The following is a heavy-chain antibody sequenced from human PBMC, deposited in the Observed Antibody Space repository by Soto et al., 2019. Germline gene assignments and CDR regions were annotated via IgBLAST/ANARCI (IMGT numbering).Heavy chain of an antibody. CDR3: ARDLYGSVSYNYYGVDV. J-gene: IGHJ6*02. V-gene: IGHV4-59*01. CDR2: IYYSGST. CDR1: GGSISSYY. Sequence: QVLLQESGPGLVKPSETLSLTCTVSGGSISSYYWSWIRQPPGKGLEWIGYIYYSGSTNYNPSLKGRVTISVDTAKNQFSLRLSSVTAAETAVYYCARDLYGSVSYNYYGVDVWGQGTKVTVS. D-gene: IGHD4-17*01.